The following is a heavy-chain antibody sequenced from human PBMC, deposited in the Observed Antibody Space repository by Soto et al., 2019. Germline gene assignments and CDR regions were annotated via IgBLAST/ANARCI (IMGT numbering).Heavy chain of an antibody. D-gene: IGHD3-10*01. V-gene: IGHV1-69*12. J-gene: IGHJ4*01. CDR2: IIPIFGTA. CDR3: VFRYSNEPIGVY. CDR1: GGTFSSYA. Sequence: QVQLVQSGAEVKKPGSSVKVSCKASGGTFSSYAISWVRQAPGQGLEWMGGIIPIFGTANYAQKFQGRVRFTADESMSTAYMELSSVRSEDTAVYYCVFRYSNEPIGVYWGHGTLVTVSS.